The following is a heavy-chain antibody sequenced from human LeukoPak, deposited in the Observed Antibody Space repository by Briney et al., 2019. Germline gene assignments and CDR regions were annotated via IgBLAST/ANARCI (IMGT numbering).Heavy chain of an antibody. D-gene: IGHD3-16*02. CDR1: GGSISSGDYY. J-gene: IGHJ5*02. CDR2: IYYSGST. V-gene: IGHV4-30-4*01. CDR3: ARDRGMITFGGVIRNWFDP. Sequence: SQTLSLTCTVSGGSISSGDYYWSWIRQPPGKGLEWIGYIYYSGSTYYNPSLKSRVTLSVDTSKNQFSLKLSSVTAADTAVYYRARDRGMITFGGVIRNWFDPWGQGTLVTVSS.